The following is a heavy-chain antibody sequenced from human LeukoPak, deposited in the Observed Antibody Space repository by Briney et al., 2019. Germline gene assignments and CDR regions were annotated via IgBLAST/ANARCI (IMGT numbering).Heavy chain of an antibody. CDR1: GYTFTSYG. D-gene: IGHD5-24*01. CDR3: ARGLTSGLQFIKTYYYYYGMDV. V-gene: IGHV1-18*01. CDR2: ISAYNGNT. J-gene: IGHJ6*02. Sequence: ASVKVSCKASGYTFTSYGISWVRQAPGQGLEWMGWISAYNGNTNYAQKLQGRVTMTTDTSTSTAYMELRSLGSDDTAVYYCARGLTSGLQFIKTYYYYYGMDVWGQGTTVTVSS.